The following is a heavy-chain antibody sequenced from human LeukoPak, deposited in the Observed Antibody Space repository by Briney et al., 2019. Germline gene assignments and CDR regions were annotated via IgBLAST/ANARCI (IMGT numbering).Heavy chain of an antibody. D-gene: IGHD3-3*01. CDR1: GFTFDDYG. Sequence: GPGGSLRLSCAASGFTFDDYGMSWVRQAPGKGLEWVSGINWNGGSTGYADSVKGRFTISRDNAKNSLYLQMNSLRAEDTALYYCARAGTYDFWSGYYGPYYYYMDVWGKGTTVTVSS. V-gene: IGHV3-20*04. J-gene: IGHJ6*03. CDR2: INWNGGST. CDR3: ARAGTYDFWSGYYGPYYYYMDV.